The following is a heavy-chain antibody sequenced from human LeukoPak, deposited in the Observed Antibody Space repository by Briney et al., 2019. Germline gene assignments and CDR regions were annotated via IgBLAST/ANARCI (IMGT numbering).Heavy chain of an antibody. D-gene: IGHD3-10*01. Sequence: GRSLRLSCTGSGFTFGNYALSWVRQAPGGGLEWVALIIRRVSGATTAYAASGKGRFTISRDDSESIAYLQMNSLKAEDTAVYYCTRPIYDSGSYYFDYWGQGTLVTVSS. CDR3: TRPIYDSGSYYFDY. CDR1: GFTFGNYA. CDR2: IIRRVSGATT. J-gene: IGHJ4*02. V-gene: IGHV3-49*04.